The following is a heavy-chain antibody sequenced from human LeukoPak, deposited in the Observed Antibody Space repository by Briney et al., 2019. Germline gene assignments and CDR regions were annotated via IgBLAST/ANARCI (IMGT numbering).Heavy chain of an antibody. CDR3: ASPSKLVISRGGFDI. J-gene: IGHJ3*02. V-gene: IGHV4-39*01. CDR2: IYFSET. D-gene: IGHD3-22*01. CDR1: GASFSDTTYY. Sequence: SETLSLTCTVSGASFSDTTYYWAWIRQPPGKGLEWIGSIYFSETKYNPSLKSRITISGDTSKNQFCLKLSSVTAADTAVYYCASPSKLVISRGGFDIWGQGTMVTVSA.